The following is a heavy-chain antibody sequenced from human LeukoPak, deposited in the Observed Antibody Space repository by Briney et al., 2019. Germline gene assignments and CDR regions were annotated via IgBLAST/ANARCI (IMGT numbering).Heavy chain of an antibody. CDR2: ISGSGGST. CDR1: GFTFNNYA. V-gene: IGHV3-23*01. D-gene: IGHD2-21*01. CDR3: AKERLLLFDY. J-gene: IGHJ4*02. Sequence: AGGSLRLSCAASGFTFNNYAMSWVRQAPGKGLEWVSAISGSGGSTYYADSVKGRFTISRDNSKNTLYLQMNSLRAEDTAVYYCAKERLLLFDYWGQGTLVTVSS.